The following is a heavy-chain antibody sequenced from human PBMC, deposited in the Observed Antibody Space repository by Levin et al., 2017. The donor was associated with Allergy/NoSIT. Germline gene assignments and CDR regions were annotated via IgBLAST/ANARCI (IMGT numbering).Heavy chain of an antibody. CDR2: INPNSGGT. D-gene: IGHD3-3*01. J-gene: IGHJ6*02. V-gene: IGHV1-2*02. CDR3: ARVLNDFWSGYYVYYYYGMDV. Sequence: ASVKVSCKASGYTFTGYYMHWVRQAPGQGLEWMGWINPNSGGTNYAQKFQGRVTMTRDTSISTAYMELSRLRSDDTAVYYCARVLNDFWSGYYVYYYYGMDVWGQGTTVTVSS. CDR1: GYTFTGYY.